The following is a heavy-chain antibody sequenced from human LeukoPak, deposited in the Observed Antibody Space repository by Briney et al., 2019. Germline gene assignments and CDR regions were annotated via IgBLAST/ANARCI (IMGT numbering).Heavy chain of an antibody. Sequence: PSGTLSLTCAVSGGSISSSNWWSWVRQPPGRGLEWIGEIYHSGSTNYNPSLKSRVTISVDKSKNQFSLKLSSVTAADTAVYYCARDAHLAAAGTWWFDPWGQGTLVTVSS. J-gene: IGHJ5*02. V-gene: IGHV4-4*02. D-gene: IGHD6-13*01. CDR1: GGSISSSNW. CDR2: IYHSGST. CDR3: ARDAHLAAAGTWWFDP.